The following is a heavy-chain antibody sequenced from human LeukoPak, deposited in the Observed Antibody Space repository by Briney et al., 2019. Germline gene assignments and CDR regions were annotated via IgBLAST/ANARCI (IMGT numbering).Heavy chain of an antibody. CDR3: ARLSRSDGAFDI. D-gene: IGHD1-26*01. CDR2: MNPNSGNT. CDR1: GYTFTSYD. V-gene: IGHV1-8*01. Sequence: EASVKVSCKASGYTFTSYDINWVRQATGQGLEWMGWMNPNSGNTGYAQKFQGRVTMTRNTSISTAYMELSSRRSEDTAVYYCARLSRSDGAFDIWGQGTMVTVSS. J-gene: IGHJ3*02.